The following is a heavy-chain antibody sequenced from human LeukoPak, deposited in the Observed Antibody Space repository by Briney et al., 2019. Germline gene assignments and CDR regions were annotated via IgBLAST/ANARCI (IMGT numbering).Heavy chain of an antibody. CDR2: IRADAVTT. CDR1: GFIFSHHG. D-gene: IGHD3-22*01. V-gene: IGHV3-23*01. J-gene: IGHJ4*02. Sequence: GGSLRLSCAASGFIFSHHGMNWVRQAPGKGLEWVSGIRADAVTTYYADSVKGRFIISRDNSKNTLYLQMNSLRVEDTAVYYCAKGLPYESRAYYDRLFDEWGQGTLVTVSS. CDR3: AKGLPYESRAYYDRLFDE.